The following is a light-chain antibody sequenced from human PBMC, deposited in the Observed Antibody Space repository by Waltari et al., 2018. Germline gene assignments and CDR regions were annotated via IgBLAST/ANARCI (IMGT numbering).Light chain of an antibody. CDR1: NSNVGSYNL. J-gene: IGLJ2*01. CDR2: EGN. V-gene: IGLV2-23*03. CDR3: CSNVGSSVF. Sequence: QSALTQPASVSGSPGQSITISCTGFNSNVGSYNLVSWYQKHPGKAPKLLIYEGNRRPSGVSNRFSGSESDNAASLTLSGLQAEDEADYYCCSNVGSSVFFGGGTKLTVL.